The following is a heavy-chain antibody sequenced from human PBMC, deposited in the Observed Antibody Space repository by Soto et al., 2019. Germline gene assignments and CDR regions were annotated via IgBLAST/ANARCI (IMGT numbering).Heavy chain of an antibody. CDR1: GGIFSSYG. D-gene: IGHD1-26*01. CDR2: IITIFGAA. Sequence: RASVKVSCKASGGIFSSYGISWVRQAPGQGLEWMGGIITIFGAANYAQKFQGRVTITADKYTSTAYMELTSLRSEDTAVYYCAVDLEPSVGYYYGMDVWGQGTTVTVSS. CDR3: AVDLEPSVGYYYGMDV. V-gene: IGHV1-69*06. J-gene: IGHJ6*02.